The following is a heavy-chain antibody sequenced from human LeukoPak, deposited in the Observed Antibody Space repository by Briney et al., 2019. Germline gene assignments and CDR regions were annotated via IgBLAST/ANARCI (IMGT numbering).Heavy chain of an antibody. CDR3: ASTTDIIAARSYYFDY. CDR1: GVSISSYY. D-gene: IGHD6-6*01. J-gene: IGHJ4*02. V-gene: IGHV4-59*12. CDR2: IYYSGST. Sequence: PSETLSLTCTVSGVSISSYYWSWIRQPPGKGLEWIGYIYYSGSTDSNPSLKSRVTISVDTSKNQFSLKLSPVTAADTAVYYCASTTDIIAARSYYFDYWGQGTLVTVSS.